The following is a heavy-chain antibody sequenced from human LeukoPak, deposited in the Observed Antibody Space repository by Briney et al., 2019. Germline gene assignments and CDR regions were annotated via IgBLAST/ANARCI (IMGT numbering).Heavy chain of an antibody. CDR3: ARDNSYSDLPWWFDP. CDR2: INPRGSST. Sequence: GASVKVSCKASGYTFTSNYMHWVRQAPGQGLEWMGVINPRGSSTMYAQRLQGRVTLTRDTSTSTDYMELSSLRPDDTAVYYCARDNSYSDLPWWFDPWGQGTPITVSS. CDR1: GYTFTSNY. V-gene: IGHV1-46*04. J-gene: IGHJ5*02. D-gene: IGHD4-23*01.